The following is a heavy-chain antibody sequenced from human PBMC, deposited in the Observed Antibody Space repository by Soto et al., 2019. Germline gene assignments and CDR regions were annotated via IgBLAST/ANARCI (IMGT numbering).Heavy chain of an antibody. CDR2: INPGGGNT. CDR3: ARDFYVVVAATDAFDI. D-gene: IGHD2-15*01. J-gene: IGHJ3*02. Sequence: ASVKVSCKASGYTFTSYAMHWLRQAPGQGLEWMGIINPGGGNTGYAQKFQGRVTMTRNTSISTAYMELSSLRSEDTAVYYCARDFYVVVAATDAFDIWGQGTMVTVSS. CDR1: GYTFTSYA. V-gene: IGHV1-8*02.